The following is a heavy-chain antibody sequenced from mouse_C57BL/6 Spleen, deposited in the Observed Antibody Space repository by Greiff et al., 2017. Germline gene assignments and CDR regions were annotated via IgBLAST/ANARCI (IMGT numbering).Heavy chain of an antibody. J-gene: IGHJ3*01. CDR2: ISDGGSYT. V-gene: IGHV5-4*01. CDR1: GFTFSSYA. D-gene: IGHD1-1*01. Sequence: EVNLVESGGGLVKPGGSLKLSCAASGFTFSSYALSWVRQTPEKRLEWVATISDGGSYTYYPDNVKGRFTISRDNAKNNLYLQMSHLKSEDTAMYYCARDESYYGSRGFAYWGQGTLVTVSA. CDR3: ARDESYYGSRGFAY.